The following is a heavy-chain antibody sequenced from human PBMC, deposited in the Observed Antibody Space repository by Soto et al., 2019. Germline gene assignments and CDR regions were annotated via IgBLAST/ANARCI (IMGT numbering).Heavy chain of an antibody. CDR3: ARGATVLDGMDV. Sequence: PSETLSLTCAVSGGSISSGGYSWSWIRQPPGKGLEWIGYIYHSGSTYYNPSLKSRVTISVDRSKNQFSLKLSSVTAADTAVYYCARGATVLDGMDVWGQGTTVTVSS. V-gene: IGHV4-30-2*01. J-gene: IGHJ6*02. CDR1: GGSISSGGYS. CDR2: IYHSGST. D-gene: IGHD4-17*01.